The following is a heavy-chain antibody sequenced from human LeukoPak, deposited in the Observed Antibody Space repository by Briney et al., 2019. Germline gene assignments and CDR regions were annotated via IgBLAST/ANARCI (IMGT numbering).Heavy chain of an antibody. J-gene: IGHJ4*02. CDR2: IIPLFGTA. V-gene: IGHV1-69*13. Sequence: ASVKVSCKASGGTFNSYSISWVRQAPGQGLEWMGGIIPLFGTANYAQKSQGRVTITADESTTTASMELSSLRSEDSAVYYCARGDDILTAYLYWGQGTLVTVSS. D-gene: IGHD3-9*01. CDR1: GGTFNSYS. CDR3: ARGDDILTAYLY.